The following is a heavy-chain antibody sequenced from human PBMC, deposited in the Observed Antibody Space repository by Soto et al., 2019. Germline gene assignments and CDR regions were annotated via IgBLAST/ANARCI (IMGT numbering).Heavy chain of an antibody. Sequence: EVQLLESGGGLVQPGGSLRLSCAASGFTFSSYAMSWVRQAPGKGLEWVSAISGSGGNTYYADSVKGRFTISRDNSKNTLYLQMNSLRVEDTALYYCAKGRVAGFDSWGQGTLVTVSS. D-gene: IGHD2-15*01. V-gene: IGHV3-23*01. CDR3: AKGRVAGFDS. J-gene: IGHJ5*01. CDR1: GFTFSSYA. CDR2: ISGSGGNT.